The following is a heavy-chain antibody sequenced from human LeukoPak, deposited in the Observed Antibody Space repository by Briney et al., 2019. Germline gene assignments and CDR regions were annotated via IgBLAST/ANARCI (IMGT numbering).Heavy chain of an antibody. CDR1: GFTFTSYD. CDR3: VRGSGGF. CDR2: ISHDGSNK. V-gene: IGHV3-30*04. D-gene: IGHD6-19*01. J-gene: IGHJ4*02. Sequence: GGSLRLSCAASGFTFTSYDMHWVRQAPGKGLEWVAVISHDGSNKYYADSVKGRFTLSRDTSNNTLYLQMHSLRADDTAMYYCVRGSGGFWGQGTLVTVS.